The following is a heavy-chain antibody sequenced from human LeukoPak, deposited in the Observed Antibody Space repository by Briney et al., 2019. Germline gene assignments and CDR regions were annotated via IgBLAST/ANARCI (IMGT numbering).Heavy chain of an antibody. CDR1: GGSFSGYY. D-gene: IGHD6-19*01. Sequence: PSETLSLTCAVYGGSFSGYYWSWIRQPSGKGLEWIGEINHSGSTNYNPSLKSRVTISVDTSKNQFSLKLSSVTAADTAVYYCARGEDGGSGWVPLDYWGQGTLVTVSS. CDR2: INHSGST. V-gene: IGHV4-34*01. J-gene: IGHJ4*02. CDR3: ARGEDGGSGWVPLDY.